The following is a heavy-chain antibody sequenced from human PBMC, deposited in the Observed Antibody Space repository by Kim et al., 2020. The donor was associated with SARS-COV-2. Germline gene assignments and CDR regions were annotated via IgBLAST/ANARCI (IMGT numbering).Heavy chain of an antibody. J-gene: IGHJ5*02. V-gene: IGHV3-53*01. Sequence: RFTISRDNYKNTLYLQMNSLRAEDTAVYYCARVLHYDGSGISRGPNWFDPWGQGTLVTVSS. CDR3: ARVLHYDGSGISRGPNWFDP. D-gene: IGHD3-10*01.